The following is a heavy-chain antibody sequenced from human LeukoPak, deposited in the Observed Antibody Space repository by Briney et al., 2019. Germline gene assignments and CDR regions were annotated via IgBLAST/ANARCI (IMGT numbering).Heavy chain of an antibody. CDR3: AGRSGIRSLGIMDV. V-gene: IGHV4-34*01. D-gene: IGHD3-10*01. CDR1: GGSFTGYY. Sequence: ETLSLTCAVYGGSFTGYYWSLIRQPPGKGLEWIGEIHPGGTTNYNPSLKSRVTISVDTSKNQFSLKLTSVTAADTAVYYCAGRSGIRSLGIMDVWGQGTTVTVSS. CDR2: IHPGGTT. J-gene: IGHJ6*02.